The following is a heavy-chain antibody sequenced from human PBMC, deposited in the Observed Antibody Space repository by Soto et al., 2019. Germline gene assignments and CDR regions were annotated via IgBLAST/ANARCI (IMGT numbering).Heavy chain of an antibody. J-gene: IGHJ4*02. V-gene: IGHV4-39*01. D-gene: IGHD1-26*01. CDR3: ARLVAGAPAYHFDY. Sequence: QLQLQESGPGLVKPSETLSLTCTVSGGSISGSSYYWGWIRQPPGKGLEWIGSLYYSGSTYYNPSLKSRVTISVDTSKKQFSLRLSSVTAAETAVYYCARLVAGAPAYHFDYWGQGTLVTVSS. CDR2: LYYSGST. CDR1: GGSISGSSYY.